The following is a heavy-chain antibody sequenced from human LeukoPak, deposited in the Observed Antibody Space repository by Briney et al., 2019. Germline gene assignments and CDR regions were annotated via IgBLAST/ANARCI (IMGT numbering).Heavy chain of an antibody. CDR1: GFTFSSYW. J-gene: IGHJ6*03. V-gene: IGHV3-7*01. D-gene: IGHD3-3*01. CDR2: IKQDGSEK. Sequence: GGSLRLSCAASGFTFSSYWMSWVRQAPGKGLEWVANIKQDGSEKYYVDSVKGRFTISRDNAKDSLYLQINSLRAEDTAVYYCARVDFWSGYYPRKSYYYYYYMDVWGKGTTVTVSS. CDR3: ARVDFWSGYYPRKSYYYYYYMDV.